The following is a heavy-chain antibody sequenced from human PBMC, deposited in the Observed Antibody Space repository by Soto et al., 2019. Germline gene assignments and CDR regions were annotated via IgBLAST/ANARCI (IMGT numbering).Heavy chain of an antibody. V-gene: IGHV4-39*01. CDR3: VSQRTSVLTQAYFDY. J-gene: IGHJ4*02. CDR1: GGSVINSNYY. Sequence: KASETLSLTCTVSGGSVINSNYYCCCIRQSPGKGLELIGSVYYRGRSYSKSSVKSRVTISVDTSKNQFSLNLNSVTASDTAVYYCVSQRTSVLTQAYFDYWGPGALVTVSS. D-gene: IGHD2-8*01. CDR2: VYYRGRS.